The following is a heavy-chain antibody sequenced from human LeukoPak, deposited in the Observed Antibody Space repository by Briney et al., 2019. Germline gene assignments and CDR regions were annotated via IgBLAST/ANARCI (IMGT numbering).Heavy chain of an antibody. CDR1: RYTFTDYY. CDR2: INPNSGGT. V-gene: IGHV1-2*02. J-gene: IGHJ4*02. D-gene: IGHD3-16*01. Sequence: EASVKVSCKASRYTFTDYYMNWVRQAPGQGREWMGWINPNSGGTNSAQKFQGRVTMTRDTSTSTAYLELSRLRSDDTAVYYCAREWGRERTFDYWGQGTLVTVSS. CDR3: AREWGRERTFDY.